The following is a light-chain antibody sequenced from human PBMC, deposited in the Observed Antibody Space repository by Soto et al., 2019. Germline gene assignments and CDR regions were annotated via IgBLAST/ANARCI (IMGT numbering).Light chain of an antibody. Sequence: LTQPASVSGSPGQSITISCTGTSSDVGGYNYVSWYQQHPGKAPKLMIYDVSNRPSGVSNRFSGFKSGNTASLTISGLQAEDEADYYCSSYTSSSTRVFGTGTKVTVL. V-gene: IGLV2-14*01. CDR1: SSDVGGYNY. CDR3: SSYTSSSTRV. CDR2: DVS. J-gene: IGLJ1*01.